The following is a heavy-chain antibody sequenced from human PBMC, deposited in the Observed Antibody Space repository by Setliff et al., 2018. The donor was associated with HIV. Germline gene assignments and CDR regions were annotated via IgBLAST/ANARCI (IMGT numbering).Heavy chain of an antibody. Sequence: SETLSLTCTVSGGSISSYYWSWIRQPAGKGLEWIGRIYTSGSTNYNPSLKSRLTISLDMSENQFSLKLNSVTAADTAIYYCARAGGYEGFDYWGRGTLVTVSS. V-gene: IGHV4-4*07. CDR3: ARAGGYEGFDY. CDR1: GGSISSYY. CDR2: IYTSGST. J-gene: IGHJ4*02. D-gene: IGHD5-12*01.